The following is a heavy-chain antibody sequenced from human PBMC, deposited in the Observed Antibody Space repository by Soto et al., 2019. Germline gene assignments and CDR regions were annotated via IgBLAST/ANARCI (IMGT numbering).Heavy chain of an antibody. V-gene: IGHV3-9*01. J-gene: IGHJ2*01. Sequence: EVQLVESGGDLVQPGRSLRLSCAVSGFTFDDYAMHWVRQVPGEGLEWGSGISWNSGSIGYADSVKGRFTISRDNAENSLYLQMNSLRAADTALYYCAKGSGSDYVWGSYRTYWYFDVWGRGTLVTVA. CDR3: AKGSGSDYVWGSYRTYWYFDV. CDR1: GFTFDDYA. D-gene: IGHD3-16*02. CDR2: ISWNSGSI.